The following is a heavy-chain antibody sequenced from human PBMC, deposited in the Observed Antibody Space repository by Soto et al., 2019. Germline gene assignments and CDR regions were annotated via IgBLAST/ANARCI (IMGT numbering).Heavy chain of an antibody. CDR3: VKGVVGATYAFDI. V-gene: IGHV3-64D*06. D-gene: IGHD1-26*01. CDR2: ISSNGGST. CDR1: GFTFSSYA. J-gene: IGHJ3*02. Sequence: PGGSLRLSCSASGFTFSSYAMHWVGRAPGKGLEYVSAISSNGGSTYYADSVKGRFTISRDNSKNTLYLQMSSLRAEDTAVYYCVKGVVGATYAFDIWGQGTMVTVSS.